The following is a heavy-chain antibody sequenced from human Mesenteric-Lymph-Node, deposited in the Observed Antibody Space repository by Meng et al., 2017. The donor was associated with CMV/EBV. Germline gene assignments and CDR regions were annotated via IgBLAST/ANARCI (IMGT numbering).Heavy chain of an antibody. CDR3: ARGIVLAH. D-gene: IGHD2-2*01. Sequence: GESLKISCAASGFTFSSYWMSWVRQAPGKGLEWVSNIKQDGSEKYYVDSVKGRFTISRDNAKNSLYLQLNSLRAEDTAIYYCARGIVLAHWGQGTLVTVSS. J-gene: IGHJ4*02. CDR2: IKQDGSEK. V-gene: IGHV3-7*01. CDR1: GFTFSSYW.